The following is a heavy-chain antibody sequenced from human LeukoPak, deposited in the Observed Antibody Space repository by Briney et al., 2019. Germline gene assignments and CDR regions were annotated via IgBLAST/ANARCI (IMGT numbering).Heavy chain of an antibody. CDR1: GGSISSSSYY. V-gene: IGHV4-39*07. CDR3: ARVWKDGSFFDY. D-gene: IGHD3-10*01. J-gene: IGHJ4*02. Sequence: SETLSLTCTVSGGSISSSSYYWGWIRQPPGKGLEWIGSIYYSGSTYYNPSLKSRVTISVDTSKNQFSLKLSSVTATDTAVYYCARVWKDGSFFDYWGQGTLVTVSS. CDR2: IYYSGST.